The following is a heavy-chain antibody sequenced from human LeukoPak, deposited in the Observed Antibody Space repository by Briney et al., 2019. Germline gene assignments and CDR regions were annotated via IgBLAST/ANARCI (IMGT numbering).Heavy chain of an antibody. V-gene: IGHV3-23*01. Sequence: GGSLRLSCATSGFIFSHHGMNWVRQAPGKGLEWVSGIRADAVTTYYADSVKGRFIISRDNSKNTVYLQMNSLRAEDTAVYYCARGADTGYSSDYWGQGTLVTVSS. CDR1: GFIFSHHG. CDR2: IRADAVTT. CDR3: ARGADTGYSSDY. J-gene: IGHJ4*02. D-gene: IGHD3-9*01.